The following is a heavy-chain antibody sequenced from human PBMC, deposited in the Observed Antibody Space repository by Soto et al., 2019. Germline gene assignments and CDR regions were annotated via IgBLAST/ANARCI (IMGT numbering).Heavy chain of an antibody. V-gene: IGHV1-8*03. CDR1: GYTFTSYG. CDR3: ARGGAANGYSSSWTENWFDP. J-gene: IGHJ5*02. Sequence: ASVKVSCKASGYTFTSYGISWVRRAPGQGLEWMGWMNPNSGNTGYAQKFQGRVTITRDTSASTAYMELSSLRSEDTAVYYCARGGAANGYSSSWTENWFDPWGQGTLVTVSS. D-gene: IGHD6-13*01. CDR2: MNPNSGNT.